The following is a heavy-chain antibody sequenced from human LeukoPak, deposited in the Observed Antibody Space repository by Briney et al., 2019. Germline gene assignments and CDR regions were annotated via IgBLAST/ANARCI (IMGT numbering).Heavy chain of an antibody. V-gene: IGHV4-59*01. CDR1: GGSIGSYY. D-gene: IGHD6-13*01. J-gene: IGHJ4*02. CDR2: IYYSGST. CDR3: AREQRRGIAAAAELDY. Sequence: PSETLSLTCTVSGGSIGSYYWSWIRQPPGKGLEWIGYIYYSGSTNYNPSLKSRVTISVDTSKNQFSLKLSSVTAADTAVYYCAREQRRGIAAAAELDYWGQGTLVTVSS.